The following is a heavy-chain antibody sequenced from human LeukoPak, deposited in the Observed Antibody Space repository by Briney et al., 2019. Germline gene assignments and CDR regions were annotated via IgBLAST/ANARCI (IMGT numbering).Heavy chain of an antibody. J-gene: IGHJ5*02. CDR1: GYSFTSYW. CDR3: ARGVSGYSSGWYAIDP. Sequence: GESLKISCKGSGYSFTSYWIGWVRQMPGKGLEWMGIIYPGDSDTRYSPSFQGQVTISADKSISTAYLQWSSLKASDTAMYYCARGVSGYSSGWYAIDPWGQGTLVTVSS. D-gene: IGHD6-19*01. CDR2: IYPGDSDT. V-gene: IGHV5-51*01.